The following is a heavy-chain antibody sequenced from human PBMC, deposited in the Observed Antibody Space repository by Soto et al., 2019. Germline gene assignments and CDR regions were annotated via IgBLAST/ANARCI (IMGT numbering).Heavy chain of an antibody. CDR3: ARMGDVPYYYYGMDV. CDR2: INGYNGNT. D-gene: IGHD3-16*01. V-gene: IGHV1-18*01. Sequence: QVQLVQSGAEVKKPGASVKVSCKASGYTFTRSGISWVRQAPGQVLEWMGWINGYNGNTNYAQKFQGRITMTTDTTTSTAYMELRSLRSDDTAVYYCARMGDVPYYYYGMDVWGQGTTVIVSS. CDR1: GYTFTRSG. J-gene: IGHJ6*02.